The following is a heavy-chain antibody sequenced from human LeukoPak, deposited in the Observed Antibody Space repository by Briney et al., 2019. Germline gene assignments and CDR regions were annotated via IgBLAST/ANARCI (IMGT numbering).Heavy chain of an antibody. CDR3: ARDSYDSSGYHLYYFDY. V-gene: IGHV3-48*01. CDR2: ISSSSSTI. Sequence: GGSLRLSCAASGFTFSGYSMNWVRQAPGKGLEWVSYISSSSSTIYYADSVKGRFTISRDNAKNSLYLQMNSLRAEDTAVYYCARDSYDSSGYHLYYFDYWGQGTLVTVSS. D-gene: IGHD3-22*01. J-gene: IGHJ4*02. CDR1: GFTFSGYS.